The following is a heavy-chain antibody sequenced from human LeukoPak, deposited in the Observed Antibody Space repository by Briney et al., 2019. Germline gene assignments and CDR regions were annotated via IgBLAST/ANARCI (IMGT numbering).Heavy chain of an antibody. J-gene: IGHJ4*02. Sequence: GGSLRLSCAASGFTFSSYAMSWVRQAPGKGLEWASSISSSSSYIYYADSVKGRFTISRDNAKSSLYLQMNSLRAEDAAVYYCARDPRSSGRIRGLDYWGQGTLVTVSS. V-gene: IGHV3-21*01. D-gene: IGHD3-22*01. CDR2: ISSSSSYI. CDR3: ARDPRSSGRIRGLDY. CDR1: GFTFSSYA.